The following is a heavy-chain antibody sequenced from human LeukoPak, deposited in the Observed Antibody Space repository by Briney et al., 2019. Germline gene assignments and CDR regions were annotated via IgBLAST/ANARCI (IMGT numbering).Heavy chain of an antibody. J-gene: IGHJ4*02. CDR1: GYIFTSYG. D-gene: IGHD6-13*01. CDR3: ARGRAAADDFDY. Sequence: ASVKVSCKASGYIFTSYGINWVRQAPGQGLEWMGWISTYNSNTKYAQKVQGRVTLTTDTSAATAYMELRSLRSDDTAIYYCARGRAAADDFDYWGQGTLVTVSS. CDR2: ISTYNSNT. V-gene: IGHV1-18*01.